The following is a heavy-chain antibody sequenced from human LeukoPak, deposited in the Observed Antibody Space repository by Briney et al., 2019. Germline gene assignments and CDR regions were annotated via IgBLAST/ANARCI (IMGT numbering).Heavy chain of an antibody. D-gene: IGHD3-10*01. Sequence: SETLSLTCTVSGGSISNYYWSWIRQPAGKRLEWLGRIYSSGSTNYNPSLESRVTVSVDTSKNQFSLKLSSVTAADTAVYYCAREHMVRGDINRWGQGALVTVSS. CDR1: GGSISNYY. CDR3: AREHMVRGDINR. CDR2: IYSSGST. J-gene: IGHJ4*02. V-gene: IGHV4-4*07.